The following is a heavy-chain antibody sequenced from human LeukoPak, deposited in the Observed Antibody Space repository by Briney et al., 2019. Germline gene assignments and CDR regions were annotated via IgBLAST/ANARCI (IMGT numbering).Heavy chain of an antibody. CDR1: GGSFSGYY. V-gene: IGHV4-34*01. D-gene: IGHD6-6*01. Sequence: SETLSLTCAVYGGSFSGYYWSWIRQPPGKGLEWIGEINHSGSTNYNPSLKSRVTISVDTSKNQFSLKLSSVTAADTAVYYCARAYSSSSFGWFDPWGQGTLVTVSS. CDR3: ARAYSSSSFGWFDP. J-gene: IGHJ5*02. CDR2: INHSGST.